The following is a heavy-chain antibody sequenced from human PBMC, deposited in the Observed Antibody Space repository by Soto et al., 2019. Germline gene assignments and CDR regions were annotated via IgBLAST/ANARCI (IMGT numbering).Heavy chain of an antibody. CDR3: AREGWGSEPPSEDFDY. Sequence: GGSLRLSCAASGFTFSSYWMSWVRQAPGKGLEWVANIKQDGSEKYYVDSVKGRFTISRDNAKNSLYLQMNSLRAEDTAVYYCAREGWGSEPPSEDFDYWGQGTLVTVSS. D-gene: IGHD7-27*01. J-gene: IGHJ4*02. V-gene: IGHV3-7*01. CDR2: IKQDGSEK. CDR1: GFTFSSYW.